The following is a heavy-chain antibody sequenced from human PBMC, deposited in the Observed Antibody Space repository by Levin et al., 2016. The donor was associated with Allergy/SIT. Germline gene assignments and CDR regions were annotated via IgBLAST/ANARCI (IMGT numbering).Heavy chain of an antibody. V-gene: IGHV4-39*01. CDR3: VRSYCTTTICFSYFDY. CDR2: VFYTAST. D-gene: IGHD2-2*01. J-gene: IGHJ4*02. CDR1: GGSISSSSYY. Sequence: SETLSLTCSVSGGSISSSSYYWGWIRQPPGKGLEWIGSVFYTASTYYSPSLKTRVTISVDTTKNQFSLRLNSVTAADTAVYYCVRSYCTTTICFSYFDYWGQGTLVTVSS.